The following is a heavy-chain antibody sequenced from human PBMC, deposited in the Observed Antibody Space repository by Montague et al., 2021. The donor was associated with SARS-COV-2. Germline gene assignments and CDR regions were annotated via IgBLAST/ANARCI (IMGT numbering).Heavy chain of an antibody. CDR3: ARVGRQQLVRLSGMDV. CDR2: IYYSGST. CDR1: GGSISSSSYY. V-gene: IGHV4-39*07. Sequence: SDTLSLTCTVSGGSISSSSYYWGWIRQPPGKGLEWIGSIYYSGSTYYNPSLKSRVTISVDTSKNQFSLKLSSVTVADTAVYYCARVGRQQLVRLSGMDVWGQGTTVTVSS. D-gene: IGHD6-13*01. J-gene: IGHJ6*02.